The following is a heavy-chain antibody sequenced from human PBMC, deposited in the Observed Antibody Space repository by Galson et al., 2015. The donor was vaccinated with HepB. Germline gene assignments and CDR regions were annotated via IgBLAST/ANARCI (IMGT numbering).Heavy chain of an antibody. CDR1: GLSFSRYW. V-gene: IGHV3-7*04. D-gene: IGHD2-2*01. CDR3: ARVSRTYYYYGMDV. Sequence: SLRLSCAASGLSFSRYWMSWVRQAPGKGLEWVANIKEDGSEKYYVDTVKGRFTISRDNAKNSLYLQMNSLRDEDTAVYYCARVSRTYYYYGMDVWGQGTTVTVSS. CDR2: IKEDGSEK. J-gene: IGHJ6*02.